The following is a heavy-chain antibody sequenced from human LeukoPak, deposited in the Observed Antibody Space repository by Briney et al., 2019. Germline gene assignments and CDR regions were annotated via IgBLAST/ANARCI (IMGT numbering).Heavy chain of an antibody. CDR1: GFTFSSYA. CDR2: ITATSSST. V-gene: IGHV3-23*01. D-gene: IGHD3-10*01. J-gene: IGHJ4*02. Sequence: PGGSLRLSCAASGFTFSSYAMSWVRQAPGKGLEWVSAITATSSSTYDADSVQGRLTISRDNSKNTLFLQMNSLRPEDTAIYYCAKLFDSGTYNNFFHYWGQGTLVTVSS. CDR3: AKLFDSGTYNNFFHY.